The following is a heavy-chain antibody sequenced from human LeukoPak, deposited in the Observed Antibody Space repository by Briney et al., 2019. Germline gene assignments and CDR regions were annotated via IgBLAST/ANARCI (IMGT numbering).Heavy chain of an antibody. D-gene: IGHD3-9*01. CDR1: GGSFSGYY. CDR3: ARSNYDILTGYSPYNWFDP. Sequence: SETLSLTCAVYGGSFSGYYWSWIRQPPGKGLEWIGEINHSGSTNYNPSLKSRVTISVDTSKNQFSLKLSSVTAADTAVYYCARSNYDILTGYSPYNWFDPWGQGTLVTVSS. V-gene: IGHV4-34*01. CDR2: INHSGST. J-gene: IGHJ5*02.